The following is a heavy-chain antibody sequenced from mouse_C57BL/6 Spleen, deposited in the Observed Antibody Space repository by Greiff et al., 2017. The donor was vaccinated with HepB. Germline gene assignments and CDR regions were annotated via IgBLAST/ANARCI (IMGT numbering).Heavy chain of an antibody. CDR1: GYSITSGYY. CDR3: AREGLLGYFDV. Sequence: EVKLMESGPGLVKPSQSLSLTCSVTGYSITSGYYWNWIRQFPGNKLEWMGYISYDGSNNYNPSLKNRISITRDTSKNQFFLKLNSVTTEDTATYYCAREGLLGYFDVWGTGTTVTVSS. V-gene: IGHV3-6*01. CDR2: ISYDGSN. J-gene: IGHJ1*03. D-gene: IGHD2-3*01.